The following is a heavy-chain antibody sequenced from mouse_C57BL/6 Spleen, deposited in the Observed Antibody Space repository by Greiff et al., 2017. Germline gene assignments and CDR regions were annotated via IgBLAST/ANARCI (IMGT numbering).Heavy chain of an antibody. Sequence: VQLQQSGAELARPGASVKLSCKASGYTFTSYGISWVKQRTGQGLEWIGEIYPRSGNTYYNEKFKGKATLTADKSSSTAYMELRSLTSEDSAVYFCASHDGYPFDYWGQGTTRTVSS. V-gene: IGHV1-81*01. CDR3: ASHDGYPFDY. CDR2: IYPRSGNT. CDR1: GYTFTSYG. J-gene: IGHJ2*01. D-gene: IGHD2-3*01.